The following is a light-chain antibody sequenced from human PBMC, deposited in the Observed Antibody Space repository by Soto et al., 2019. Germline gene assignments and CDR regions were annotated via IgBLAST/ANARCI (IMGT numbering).Light chain of an antibody. CDR1: HTLLYSSNNKNY. CDR3: QQYYSTPLT. CDR2: WAS. J-gene: IGKJ4*01. Sequence: DIVMTQSPDSLVVSLGDTATINCKSSHTLLYSSNNKNYLAWYQQRPGQPPKLLLYWASTPESGVPGRFSGSGFGTDFTLTISSLQAEDVAIYYCQQYYSTPLTFGAGTKVDI. V-gene: IGKV4-1*01.